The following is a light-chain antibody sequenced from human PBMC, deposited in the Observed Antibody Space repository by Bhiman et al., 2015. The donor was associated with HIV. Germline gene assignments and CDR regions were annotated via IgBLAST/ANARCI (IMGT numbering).Light chain of an antibody. J-gene: IGLJ1*01. Sequence: YELTQPPSVSVSPGQTASITCSGDNLGDQYVCWYQQKPGQSPVLVIYQDSKRPSGIPERFSGSKSGTSATLGITGLQTGDEADYYCGTWDTSLSAGGVFGTGTKVTVL. CDR1: NLGDQY. V-gene: IGLV3-1*01. CDR3: GTWDTSLSAGGV. CDR2: QDS.